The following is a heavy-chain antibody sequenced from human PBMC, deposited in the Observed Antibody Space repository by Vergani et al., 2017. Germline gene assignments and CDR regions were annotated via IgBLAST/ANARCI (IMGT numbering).Heavy chain of an antibody. V-gene: IGHV4-39*01. CDR2: IYYSGST. CDR3: ARHGGAARPPY. D-gene: IGHD6-6*01. J-gene: IGHJ4*02. CDR1: GDSISRSSYY. Sequence: QLQLQESGPGLVKPSETLSLTCTVSGDSISRSSYYWGWIRQPPGKGLEWIGSIYYSGSTYYNPSLKSRVTISVDTSKNQFSLKLSSVTAADTAVYYCARHGGAARPPYWGQGTLVTVSS.